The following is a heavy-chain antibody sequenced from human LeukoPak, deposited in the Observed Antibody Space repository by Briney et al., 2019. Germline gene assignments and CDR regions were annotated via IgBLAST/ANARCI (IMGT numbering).Heavy chain of an antibody. D-gene: IGHD2-2*01. CDR3: AKANARGAIFDY. Sequence: GGSLRLSCAASGFTFSSYGMHWVRQAPGMGLEWVAVIWYDGSNKYYADSVKGRFTISRDNSKNTLYLQMNSLRAEDTAVYYCAKANARGAIFDYWGQGTLVTVSS. CDR1: GFTFSSYG. V-gene: IGHV3-33*06. J-gene: IGHJ4*02. CDR2: IWYDGSNK.